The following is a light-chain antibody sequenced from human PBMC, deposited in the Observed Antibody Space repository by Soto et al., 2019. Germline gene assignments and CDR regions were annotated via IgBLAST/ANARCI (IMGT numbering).Light chain of an antibody. CDR2: DAS. V-gene: IGKV1-33*01. J-gene: IGKJ3*01. CDR3: QQYDNLLIT. CDR1: QEISNY. Sequence: DIQMTQSPSSLSASVGDRVTITCQASQEISNYLNWYQQKPGKAPKLLIYDASNLETGVPSRFSGSGSGTDFTFTISSLHPEDIATYYCQQYDNLLITFGPGTKVDIK.